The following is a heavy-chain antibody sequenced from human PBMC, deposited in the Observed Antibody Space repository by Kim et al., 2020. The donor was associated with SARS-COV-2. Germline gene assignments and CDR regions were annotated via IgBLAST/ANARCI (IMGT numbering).Heavy chain of an antibody. CDR3: AKVATTNYYYYYGMDV. J-gene: IGHJ6*02. Sequence: SETLSLTCAVYGGSFSGYYRSWIRQPPGKGLEWIGEINHSGSTNYNPSLKSRVTISVDTSKNQFSLKLSSVTAADTAVYYCAKVATTNYYYYYGMDVWGQGTTVTVSS. V-gene: IGHV4-34*01. D-gene: IGHD5-12*01. CDR1: GGSFSGYY. CDR2: INHSGST.